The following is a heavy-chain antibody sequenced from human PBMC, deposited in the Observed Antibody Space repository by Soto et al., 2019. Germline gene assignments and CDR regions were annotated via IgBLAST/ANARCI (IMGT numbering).Heavy chain of an antibody. Sequence: QVQLQESGPGLVKPSETLSLTCTVSGGSVSSGSYYWSWIRQPPGKGLEWIGYIYYSGSTNYNPSLKGRVTISVDTSKNRFSLKRSSVTAADTAVYYGARDTRVGIAAAGSPTGFDPWGQGTLVTVSS. V-gene: IGHV4-61*01. CDR1: GGSVSSGSYY. CDR3: ARDTRVGIAAAGSPTGFDP. D-gene: IGHD6-13*01. J-gene: IGHJ5*02. CDR2: IYYSGST.